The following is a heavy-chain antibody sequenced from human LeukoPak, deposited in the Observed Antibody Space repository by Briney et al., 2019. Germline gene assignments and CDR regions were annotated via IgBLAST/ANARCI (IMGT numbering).Heavy chain of an antibody. CDR3: ARIGSAAFTDY. CDR1: GFTFSSSW. Sequence: GGSLRLSCAASGFTFSSSWMHWVRQAPGKGLVWVSRINSDGSTTSYADSVKGRFTISRDNAKNTLYLQMNSLRAEDTAVYYCARIGSAAFTDYWGQGTLVTVSS. CDR2: INSDGSTT. V-gene: IGHV3-74*01. J-gene: IGHJ4*02. D-gene: IGHD3-3*02.